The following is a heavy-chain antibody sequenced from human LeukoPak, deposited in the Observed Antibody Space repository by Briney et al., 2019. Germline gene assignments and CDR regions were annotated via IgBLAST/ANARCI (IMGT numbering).Heavy chain of an antibody. J-gene: IGHJ5*02. V-gene: IGHV4-30-2*01. D-gene: IGHD3-22*01. CDR3: ARVHLVSDSSGNWFDP. CDR2: IYQSGST. CDR1: GGSISSGGYS. Sequence: SETLSLTCAVSGGSISSGGYSWSWIRQPPGKGLEWIGYIYQSGSTYYNPSLKSRISMSVDRSKNQFSLKLSSVAAADTAIYYCARVHLVSDSSGNWFDPWGQGTLVTVSS.